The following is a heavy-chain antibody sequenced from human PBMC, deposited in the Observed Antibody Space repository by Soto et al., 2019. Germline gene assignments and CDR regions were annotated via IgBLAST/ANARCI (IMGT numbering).Heavy chain of an antibody. CDR3: AKDGRYCSGGSCYSSSDYYYYMDV. CDR2: ISYDGSNK. D-gene: IGHD2-15*01. Sequence: QVQLVESGGGVVQPGRSLRLSCAASGFTFSSYGMHWVRQAPGKGLEWVAVISYDGSNKYYADSVKGRFTISRDNSKNTLYLQMNSLRADDTAVYYCAKDGRYCSGGSCYSSSDYYYYMDVWGKGTTVTVSS. CDR1: GFTFSSYG. J-gene: IGHJ6*03. V-gene: IGHV3-30*18.